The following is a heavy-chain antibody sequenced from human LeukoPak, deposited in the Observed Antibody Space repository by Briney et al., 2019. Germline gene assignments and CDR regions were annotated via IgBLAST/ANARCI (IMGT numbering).Heavy chain of an antibody. D-gene: IGHD2-2*02. CDR3: AREAYCSSTSCYMDY. J-gene: IGHJ4*02. V-gene: IGHV3-23*01. Sequence: GGSLRLSCAASGFTFSTYAMTWVRQAPGKGLEWVSLISGTGGSTYYADSVKGRFTISRDNSKNTLYLQMNSLRAEDTAVYYCAREAYCSSTSCYMDYWGQGTLVTVSS. CDR2: ISGTGGST. CDR1: GFTFSTYA.